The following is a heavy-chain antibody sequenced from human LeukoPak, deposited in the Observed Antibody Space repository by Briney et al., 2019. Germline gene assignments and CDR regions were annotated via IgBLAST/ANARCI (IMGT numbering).Heavy chain of an antibody. D-gene: IGHD1-26*01. CDR2: IYHGGST. V-gene: IGHV4-30-2*01. Sequence: SETLSLTCAVSGGSISSGGHSWSWIRQPPGKGLEWIGYIYHGGSTYYNPSLKSRVTISVDRSKNQFSLKLSSVTAADTAVYYCARVSAWVSFDYWGQGTLVTVSS. CDR3: ARVSAWVSFDY. J-gene: IGHJ4*02. CDR1: GGSISSGGHS.